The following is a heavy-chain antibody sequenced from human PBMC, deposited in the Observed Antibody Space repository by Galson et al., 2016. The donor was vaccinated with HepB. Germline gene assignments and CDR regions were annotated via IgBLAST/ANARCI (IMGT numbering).Heavy chain of an antibody. CDR2: IKQDGSEK. D-gene: IGHD1-1*01. Sequence: SLRLSCAASGFTFSTYWMTWVRQAPGKGLEWVANIKQDGSEKYYVDSVKGRFTISRDNAKNSLYLQMNSLRAEDTAVYYCVRGSFGTTTVGIYYFYYAMDVWGQGTTVTVSS. V-gene: IGHV3-7*03. CDR3: VRGSFGTTTVGIYYFYYAMDV. CDR1: GFTFSTYW. J-gene: IGHJ6*02.